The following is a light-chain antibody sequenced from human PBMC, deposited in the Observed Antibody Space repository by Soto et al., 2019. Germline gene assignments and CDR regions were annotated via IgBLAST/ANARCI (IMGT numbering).Light chain of an antibody. CDR2: EVS. Sequence: QSALTQPASVSGSPGQSITISCTGSSSDVGGSNYISWYQQHPDKAPKLMIYEVSNRPSGVSNRFSGSKSGNRASLTISGLQAEYEADYYCSSYTSSNTLDGVFGGGTKLTVL. V-gene: IGLV2-14*01. CDR1: SSDVGGSNY. J-gene: IGLJ2*01. CDR3: SSYTSSNTLDGV.